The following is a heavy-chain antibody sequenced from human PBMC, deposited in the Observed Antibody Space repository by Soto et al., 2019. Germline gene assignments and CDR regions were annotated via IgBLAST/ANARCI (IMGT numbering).Heavy chain of an antibody. Sequence: QVHLVESGGGVVQPGGSLRLSCAASGFTFSVFGMHWVRQAPGKGPEWVAVISHEGNSKHYAVSVKGRFTISRDNAKNTLSLLMDSLRPEHTALYYCEKSSTLSPSDDSRGRVALIDHWGQGTLVTVSS. J-gene: IGHJ4*02. V-gene: IGHV3-30*18. CDR2: ISHEGNSK. CDR1: GFTFSVFG. CDR3: EKSSTLSPSDDSRGRVALIDH. D-gene: IGHD6-19*01.